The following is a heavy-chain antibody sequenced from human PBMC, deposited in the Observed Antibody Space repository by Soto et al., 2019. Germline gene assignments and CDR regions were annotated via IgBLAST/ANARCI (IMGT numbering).Heavy chain of an antibody. Sequence: SETLSLTCTVSGGSISSYYWSWIRQPPGKGLEWIGYIYFTGSTNYNPSLKSRVTISVDTSKNQFSLKLTSVTAADTAVYYCARFVPCXDGTCALDYWGQGTLVTVS. CDR1: GGSISSYY. CDR3: ARFVPCXDGTCALDY. CDR2: IYFTGST. J-gene: IGHJ4*02. V-gene: IGHV4-59*12. D-gene: IGHD2-15*01.